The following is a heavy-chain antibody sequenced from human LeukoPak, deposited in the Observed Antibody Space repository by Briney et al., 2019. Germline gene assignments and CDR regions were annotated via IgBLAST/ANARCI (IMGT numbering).Heavy chain of an antibody. V-gene: IGHV4-38-2*01. J-gene: IGHJ5*02. Sequence: SETLSLTCAVSGYSIGSGYYWGWIRPPPGKGLEWIGSIYHSGSTYYNPSLKSRVTISVDTSKNQFSLKLSSVTAADTAVYYCARLKFLEWLLSSFDPWGQGTLVTVSS. D-gene: IGHD3-3*01. CDR2: IYHSGST. CDR1: GYSIGSGYY. CDR3: ARLKFLEWLLSSFDP.